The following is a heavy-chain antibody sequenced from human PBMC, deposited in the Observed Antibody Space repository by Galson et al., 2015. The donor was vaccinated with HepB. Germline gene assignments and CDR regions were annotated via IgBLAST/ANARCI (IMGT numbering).Heavy chain of an antibody. V-gene: IGHV1-69*04. CDR3: TRDRDVVMPELSRGGHYYGMDV. J-gene: IGHJ6*02. Sequence: SVKVSCKASGGSFSSYAMTWVRQAPGQGLEWMGRIIPTLNITNYAKKFQGRVTITADRSMDTPCMQVTVYLQLTSLGFQDTAVYYCTRDRDVVMPELSRGGHYYGMDVWGQGTTVIVAS. CDR1: GGSFSSYA. D-gene: IGHD2-15*01. CDR2: IIPTLNIT.